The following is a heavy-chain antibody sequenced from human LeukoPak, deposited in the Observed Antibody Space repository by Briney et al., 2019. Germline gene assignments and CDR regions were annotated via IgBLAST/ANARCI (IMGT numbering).Heavy chain of an antibody. CDR3: ARDGGDGEGFDP. Sequence: GGSLRLSCAASGFTFSSYGMHWVRQAPGKGLEWVAVVWYDGSNKYYADSVKGRFTISRDNSKKTLYLQMNSLRAEDTAVYYCARDGGDGEGFDPWGQGTLVTVSS. D-gene: IGHD2-21*02. CDR2: VWYDGSNK. V-gene: IGHV3-33*01. J-gene: IGHJ5*02. CDR1: GFTFSSYG.